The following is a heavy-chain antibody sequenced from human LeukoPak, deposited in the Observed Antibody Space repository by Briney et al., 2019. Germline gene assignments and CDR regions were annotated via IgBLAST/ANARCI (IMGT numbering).Heavy chain of an antibody. CDR2: ISDSGGNT. V-gene: IGHV3-23*01. CDR3: AKGTMHDY. D-gene: IGHD4/OR15-4a*01. Sequence: GGSLRLSCAASGFTFSTDAMNWVRQAPGKGLEWVSGISDSGGNTYYADSVKGRFTISRDKSKNTLDLQMYSLRAEDTAVYYCAKGTMHDYWGQGTLVTVSS. CDR1: GFTFSTDA. J-gene: IGHJ4*02.